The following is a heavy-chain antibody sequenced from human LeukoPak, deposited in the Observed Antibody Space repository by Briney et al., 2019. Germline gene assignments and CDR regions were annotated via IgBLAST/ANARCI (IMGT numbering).Heavy chain of an antibody. Sequence: GGSLRLSCAASGFTFSSYAMSWVRQAPGKGLEWVSAISGSGGSTYYADSVKGRFTISRDNSKNTLYLQMNSLRAEDTAVYYCAKGAHYYDSSGPEYFQHWGQGTLVTVSS. V-gene: IGHV3-23*01. J-gene: IGHJ1*01. CDR3: AKGAHYYDSSGPEYFQH. D-gene: IGHD3-22*01. CDR1: GFTFSSYA. CDR2: ISGSGGST.